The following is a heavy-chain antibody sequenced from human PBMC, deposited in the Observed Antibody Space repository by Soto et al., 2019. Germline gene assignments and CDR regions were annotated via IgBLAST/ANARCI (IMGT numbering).Heavy chain of an antibody. CDR1: GGTFSSYA. D-gene: IGHD3-22*01. Sequence: QVQLVQSGAEVKKPGSSVKVSCKASGGTFSSYAISWVRHAPGQGLEWMGGIIPIFGTANYAQKFQGRVTSTADESTSTAYRELSSRRSEDTAVDYCARDRVRYDSSGYYFYGWFDPWGQGTLVTVSS. J-gene: IGHJ5*02. V-gene: IGHV1-69*01. CDR3: ARDRVRYDSSGYYFYGWFDP. CDR2: IIPIFGTA.